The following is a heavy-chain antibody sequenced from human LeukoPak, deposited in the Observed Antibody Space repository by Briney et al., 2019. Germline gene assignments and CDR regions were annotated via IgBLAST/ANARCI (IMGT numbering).Heavy chain of an antibody. CDR2: ISRNSGYI. Sequence: GGSLRLSCAASGFTFSSYSMTWVRQSPGKGLEWVSSISRNSGYIYYTDSMKGRLTISRDNADNSLYLQMNNLRAEDTAMYYCARGRRTGDRGYYFDYWGQGTLVTVSS. D-gene: IGHD7-27*01. CDR1: GFTFSSYS. V-gene: IGHV3-21*01. J-gene: IGHJ4*02. CDR3: ARGRRTGDRGYYFDY.